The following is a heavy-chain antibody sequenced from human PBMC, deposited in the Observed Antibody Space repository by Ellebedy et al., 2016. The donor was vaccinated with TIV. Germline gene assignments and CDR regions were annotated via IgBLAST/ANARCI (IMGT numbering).Heavy chain of an antibody. CDR1: GGSISSGDYY. J-gene: IGHJ6*03. CDR2: IYYSGST. D-gene: IGHD3-3*01. CDR3: AREDFWSGSYYYYYYMDV. V-gene: IGHV4-30-4*01. Sequence: SETLSLTXTVSGGSISSGDYYWSWIRQPPGKGLEWIGYIYYSGSTYYNPSLKSRVTISVDTSKNQFSLKLSSVTAADTAVYYCAREDFWSGSYYYYYYMDVWGKGTTVTVSS.